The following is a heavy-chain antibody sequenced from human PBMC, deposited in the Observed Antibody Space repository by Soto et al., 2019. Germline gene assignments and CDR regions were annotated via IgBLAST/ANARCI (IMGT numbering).Heavy chain of an antibody. D-gene: IGHD2-21*01. Sequence: EVQLVESGGGLVKPGGSLRLSCAASGFTFNTYDMNWVRQAPGKGLEWVSSITTSSAYIYYADSLQGRITISRDNAKNSLFLQRNSLRAEDTAVYYCVRSGTARLLRHSWFDTWGQGTLVTVSS. CDR2: ITTSSAYI. CDR3: VRSGTARLLRHSWFDT. V-gene: IGHV3-21*01. CDR1: GFTFNTYD. J-gene: IGHJ5*02.